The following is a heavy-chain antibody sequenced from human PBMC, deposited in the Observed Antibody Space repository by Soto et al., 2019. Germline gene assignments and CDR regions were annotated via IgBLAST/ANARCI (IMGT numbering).Heavy chain of an antibody. V-gene: IGHV3-48*03. CDR1: GFNFRLYE. CDR3: SRENWFQDY. Sequence: AGGSLRLSCQASGFNFRLYEMHWVRKAPGKGLEWVSYISSSGLTTYYADSVKGRFTISRDNAKNSVYLQMNSLRAGDTALYYCSRENWFQDYWGQGTQVTVSS. D-gene: IGHD3-10*01. CDR2: ISSSGLTT. J-gene: IGHJ4*02.